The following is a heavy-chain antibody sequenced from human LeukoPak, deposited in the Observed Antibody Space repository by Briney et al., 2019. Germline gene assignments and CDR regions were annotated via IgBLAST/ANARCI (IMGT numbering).Heavy chain of an antibody. CDR2: IRYDGSNK. CDR1: GFTFSSYG. D-gene: IGHD2-2*01. Sequence: GGFLRLSCAASGFTFSSYGMHWVRQAPGKGLEWVAFIRYDGSNKYYADSVKGRFTISRDNSKNTLYLQMNSLRAEDTAVYYCAKDPVVPALSSSYYFDYWGQGTLVTVSS. CDR3: AKDPVVPALSSSYYFDY. V-gene: IGHV3-30*02. J-gene: IGHJ4*02.